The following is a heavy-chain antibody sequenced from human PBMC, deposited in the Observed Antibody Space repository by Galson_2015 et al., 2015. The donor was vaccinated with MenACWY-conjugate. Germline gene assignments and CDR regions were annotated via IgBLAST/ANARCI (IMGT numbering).Heavy chain of an antibody. CDR3: AHRPRRRISGSVNWFDP. Sequence: PALVKPTQPLTLTCTFSGFSLSTSGVGEGWIRQPPGKALEWLALIYWDDNKRYSQSLKCRLTITKDTSKNQVVLTMSKMDRVDTATYYCAHRPRRRISGSVNWFDPWGQGTLVTVSS. J-gene: IGHJ5*02. CDR2: IYWDDNK. CDR1: GFSLSTSGVG. D-gene: IGHD5-12*01. V-gene: IGHV2-5*02.